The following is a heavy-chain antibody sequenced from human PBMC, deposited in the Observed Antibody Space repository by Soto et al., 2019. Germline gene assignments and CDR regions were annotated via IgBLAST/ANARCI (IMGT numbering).Heavy chain of an antibody. CDR1: GFTFSSYA. CDR3: AKDLYSGYDYSVADAFDI. J-gene: IGHJ3*02. Sequence: VGSLRLSCAASGFTFSSYAMSWVRQAPGKGLEWVSAISGSGGSTYYADSVKGRFTISRDNSKSTLYLQMNSLRAEDTAVYYCAKDLYSGYDYSVADAFDIWGQGTMVTVSS. CDR2: ISGSGGST. D-gene: IGHD5-12*01. V-gene: IGHV3-23*01.